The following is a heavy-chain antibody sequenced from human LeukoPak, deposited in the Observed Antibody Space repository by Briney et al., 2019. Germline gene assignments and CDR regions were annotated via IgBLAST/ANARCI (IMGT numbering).Heavy chain of an antibody. V-gene: IGHV3-74*01. Sequence: GGSLRLSCAASGFTFGSYWMHWVRQAPGKGLMWVSRINSDGRGTNYADSVKGRFTISRDNAKNTVYLQMNSLRVEDTAVYYCARAGRGLRYFDWLTHDYWGQGTLVTVSS. CDR2: INSDGRGT. D-gene: IGHD3-9*01. CDR1: GFTFGSYW. J-gene: IGHJ4*02. CDR3: ARAGRGLRYFDWLTHDY.